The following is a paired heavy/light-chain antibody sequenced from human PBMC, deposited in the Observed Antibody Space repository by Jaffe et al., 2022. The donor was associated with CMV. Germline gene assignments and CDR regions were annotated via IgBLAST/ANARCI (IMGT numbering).Light chain of an antibody. CDR2: GAS. J-gene: IGKJ2*01. V-gene: IGKV3-20*01. CDR3: QQYGSSPPYT. Sequence: EIVLTQSPGTLSLSPGESATLSCRASQSVSSTYLAWYQQKPGQAPRLFIYGASSRATGIPDRFSGSGSGTDFTLTISRLEPEDSAVYYCQQYGSSPPYTFGQGTKLEIK. CDR1: QSVSSTY.
Heavy chain of an antibody. CDR1: GDSVSSDTVA. CDR2: TYYRSKWYN. D-gene: IGHD1-26*01. J-gene: IGHJ4*02. CDR3: ARDLVGAASPYFDY. Sequence: QVQLQQSGPGLVKPSQTLSLTCAISGDSVSSDTVAWNWIRQSPSRGLEWLGRTYYRSKWYNDYTLSVKSRITINPDTSKNQFSLQLNSVTPEDTAVYYCARDLVGAASPYFDYWGQGTLVTVSS. V-gene: IGHV6-1*01.